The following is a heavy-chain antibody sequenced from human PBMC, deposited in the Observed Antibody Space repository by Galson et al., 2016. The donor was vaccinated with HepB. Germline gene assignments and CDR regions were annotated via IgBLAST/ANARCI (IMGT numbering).Heavy chain of an antibody. V-gene: IGHV3-7*01. J-gene: IGHJ4*02. Sequence: SLRLSCAASGFNFGRYWMVWVRQAPGKGLEWVANIKEDGSQKYYVDSVKGRFYISRDNARDSLYLQMNSLRAEDTAVYYCARERQHGSSGLDYWGQGTLGTVSS. CDR1: GFNFGRYW. D-gene: IGHD6-19*01. CDR2: IKEDGSQK. CDR3: ARERQHGSSGLDY.